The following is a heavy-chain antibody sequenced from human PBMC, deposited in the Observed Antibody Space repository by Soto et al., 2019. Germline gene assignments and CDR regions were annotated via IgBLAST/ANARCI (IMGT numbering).Heavy chain of an antibody. CDR1: GGSFSGYY. CDR2: INHSGST. Sequence: PSETLSLTCAVYGGSFSGYYWSWIRQPPGKGLEWIGEINHSGSTNYNPSLKSRVTISVDTSKNQFSLKLSSVTAADTAVYYCARGYRSPTMVRGVIINDYMDVWGKGTTVTVSS. V-gene: IGHV4-34*01. J-gene: IGHJ6*03. CDR3: ARGYRSPTMVRGVIINDYMDV. D-gene: IGHD3-10*01.